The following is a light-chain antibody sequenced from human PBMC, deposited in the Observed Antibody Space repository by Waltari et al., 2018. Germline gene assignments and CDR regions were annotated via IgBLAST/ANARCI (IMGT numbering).Light chain of an antibody. CDR1: QSVFSNI. CDR3: QQSYSTPRT. V-gene: IGKV1-5*03. CDR2: KAS. J-gene: IGKJ1*01. Sequence: DIQLTQSPSTLSASVGDRVIITCRASQSVFSNILAWYQQKPGRAPKVLVFKASNLASGVPPRFSGSGAGREFTLTINSLQPDDFATYYCQQSYSTPRTFGQGTKVEIK.